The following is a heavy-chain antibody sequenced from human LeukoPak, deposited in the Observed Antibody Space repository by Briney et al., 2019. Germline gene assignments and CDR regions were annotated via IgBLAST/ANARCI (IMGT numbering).Heavy chain of an antibody. V-gene: IGHV1-2*02. CDR1: RYTFTGYY. D-gene: IGHD5-18*01. Sequence: ASVKVSCKASRYTFTGYYMHCVRQAPGQGLEWMGWINPNSGGTDYAQKFQGRVTMTRDTSITTAYRELRRLRSDDTAVYYCARGTAEGYTYGRYYFDYWGQGTLVTVSS. CDR3: ARGTAEGYTYGRYYFDY. J-gene: IGHJ4*02. CDR2: INPNSGGT.